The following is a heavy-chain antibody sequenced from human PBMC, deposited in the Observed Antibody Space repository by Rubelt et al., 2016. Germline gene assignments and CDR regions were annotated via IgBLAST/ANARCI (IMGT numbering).Heavy chain of an antibody. Sequence: VQLQESGPGLVKPSATLSLTCTVSGDSISSRYWSWLRQPPGKGLEWIGYMSYGGSATYNPPLKSRVTISVDTSKNQFSLNLSFRPAAETAVDFGARQELTDSGDPTWFDPWGQGTLVTVSS. CDR2: MSYGGSA. V-gene: IGHV4-59*11. CDR1: GDSISSRY. J-gene: IGHJ5*02. CDR3: ARQELTDSGDPTWFDP. D-gene: IGHD4/OR15-4a*01.